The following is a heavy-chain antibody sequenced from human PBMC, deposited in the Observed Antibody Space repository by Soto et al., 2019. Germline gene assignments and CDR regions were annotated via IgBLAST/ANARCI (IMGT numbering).Heavy chain of an antibody. Sequence: SVKVSCKASGGTFSSYAISWVRQAPGQGLEWMGGIIPIFGTANYAQKFQGRVTITADESTSTAYMELSSLRSEDTAVYYCARGGRHLSYYYDSSGYEFHYWGQGTLVTSPQ. CDR3: ARGGRHLSYYYDSSGYEFHY. CDR1: GGTFSSYA. V-gene: IGHV1-69*13. J-gene: IGHJ4*02. D-gene: IGHD3-22*01. CDR2: IIPIFGTA.